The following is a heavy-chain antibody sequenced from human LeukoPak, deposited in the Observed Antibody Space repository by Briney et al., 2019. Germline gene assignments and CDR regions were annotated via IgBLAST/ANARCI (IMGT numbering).Heavy chain of an antibody. J-gene: IGHJ6*03. CDR2: ITSDGST. CDR1: GLNFSNFG. V-gene: IGHV3-23*01. CDR3: AREYMDV. Sequence: GSLRLSCEASGLNFSNFGMSWVRQAPGKGLEWVSGITSDGSTYYADSVRGRFIISRDNSKNTLYLQMNSLRAEDRALYYCAREYMDVWGKGTMVTISS.